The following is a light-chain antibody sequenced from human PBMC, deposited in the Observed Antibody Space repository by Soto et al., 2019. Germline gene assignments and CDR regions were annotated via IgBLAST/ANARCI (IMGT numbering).Light chain of an antibody. CDR3: QQYGSSPAT. CDR1: QSVSSSY. V-gene: IGKV3-20*01. J-gene: IGKJ1*01. Sequence: EIVLTQSPGTLSLSPGERATLSCRASQSVSSSYLAWYQQKPGQAPRLLIYGASSRATGIPDRFSGSGSGTDFTLPISRLEPEDFAVYYCQQYGSSPATFGPGTKVDI. CDR2: GAS.